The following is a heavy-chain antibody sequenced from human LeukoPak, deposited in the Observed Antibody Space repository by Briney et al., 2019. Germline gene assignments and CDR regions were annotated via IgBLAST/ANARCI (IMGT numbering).Heavy chain of an antibody. CDR2: ISGSGGST. D-gene: IGHD3-10*01. CDR1: GFTFSSYA. V-gene: IGHV3-23*01. Sequence: GGSLRLSCVASGFTFSSYAMNWVRQAPGKGLEWVSAISGSGGSTYYADSVKGRFTISRDNSKNTLYLQMNSLRAEDTAVHYCAKDQRVPLVRGVIDYWGQGTLVTVSS. CDR3: AKDQRVPLVRGVIDY. J-gene: IGHJ4*02.